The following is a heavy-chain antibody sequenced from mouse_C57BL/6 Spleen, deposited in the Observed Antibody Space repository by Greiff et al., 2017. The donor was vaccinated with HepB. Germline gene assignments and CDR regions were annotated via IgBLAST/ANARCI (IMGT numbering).Heavy chain of an antibody. V-gene: IGHV5-9-1*02. CDR2: ISSGGDYI. J-gene: IGHJ4*01. Sequence: EVQGVESGEGLVKPGGSLKLSCAASGFTFSSYAMSWVRQTPEKRLEWVAYISSGGDYIYYADTVKGRFTISRDNARNTLYLQMSSLKSEDTAMYYCTRLNWDYAMDYWGQGTSVTVSS. D-gene: IGHD4-1*01. CDR3: TRLNWDYAMDY. CDR1: GFTFSSYA.